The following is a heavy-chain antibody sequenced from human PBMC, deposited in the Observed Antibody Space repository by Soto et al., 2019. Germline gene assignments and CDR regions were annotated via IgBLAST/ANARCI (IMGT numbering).Heavy chain of an antibody. CDR3: ARDKAAGTIWFDP. CDR2: ISSSSSYI. CDR1: GFTFSSYS. J-gene: IGHJ5*02. V-gene: IGHV3-21*01. D-gene: IGHD6-13*01. Sequence: EVQLVESGGGLVKPGGSLRLSCAASGFTFSSYSMNWVRQAPGKGLEWVSSISSSSSYIYYADSVKGRFTISRDNAKNSLYLQMNSLRAEDTAVYYCARDKAAGTIWFDPWGKGTLVTVSS.